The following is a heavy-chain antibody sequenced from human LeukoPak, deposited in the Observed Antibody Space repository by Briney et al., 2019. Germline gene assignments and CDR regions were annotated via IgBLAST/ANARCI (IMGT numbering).Heavy chain of an antibody. Sequence: ASVKVSCKASGYTFTGYYMHWVRQAPGQGLEWMGWINPNSGGTNYAQKFQGWVTITRDTSISTAYMELSRLRSDDTAVYYCARGDPIRRGVDTRVVPWGQGTLVTVSS. CDR1: GYTFTGYY. CDR2: INPNSGGT. CDR3: ARGDPIRRGVDTRVVP. J-gene: IGHJ5*02. D-gene: IGHD5-12*01. V-gene: IGHV1-2*04.